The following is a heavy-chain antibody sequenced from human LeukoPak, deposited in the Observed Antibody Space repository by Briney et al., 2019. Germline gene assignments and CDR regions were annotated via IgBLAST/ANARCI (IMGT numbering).Heavy chain of an antibody. CDR2: ISPTGSTT. CDR1: GFSFSGHW. Sequence: GRSLRLSCTASGFSFSGHWMHWARQLPGKGLVWVSRISPTGSTTSYADSVKGRFTVSRDNAKNTLYLQVNNLRAEDTAVYYCARGPNSNWSGPDFWGQGTLLTVSS. J-gene: IGHJ4*02. CDR3: ARGPNSNWSGPDF. D-gene: IGHD6-6*01. V-gene: IGHV3-74*01.